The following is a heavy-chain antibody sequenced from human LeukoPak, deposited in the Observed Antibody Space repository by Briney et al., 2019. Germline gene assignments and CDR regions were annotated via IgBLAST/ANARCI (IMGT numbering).Heavy chain of an antibody. V-gene: IGHV1-8*01. CDR3: ARGRAGSGYYYGTDV. CDR2: MNPNSGNT. Sequence: ASVKVSCRASGYTFTSYDINWVRQATGQGLEWMGWMNPNSGNTGYAQKFQGRVTMTSDTSISTAYMEVSSLRSEDTAVYYCARGRAGSGYYYGTDVWGQGTTVTVSS. J-gene: IGHJ6*02. D-gene: IGHD2-8*02. CDR1: GYTFTSYD.